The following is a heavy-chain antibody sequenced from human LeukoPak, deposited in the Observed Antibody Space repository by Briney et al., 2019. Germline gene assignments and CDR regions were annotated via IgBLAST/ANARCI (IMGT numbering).Heavy chain of an antibody. D-gene: IGHD2-8*01. Sequence: GASVKVSCKASGYTFTSNCMDWVRQAPGQGLGWMGIINLTGGSTSYAQEFQGRVTMTRDTSTSTVYMELSSLRYEDTAVYYCARGPNHYYYMDFWGKGTTVSVSS. CDR1: GYTFTSNC. V-gene: IGHV1-46*01. J-gene: IGHJ6*03. CDR3: ARGPNHYYYMDF. CDR2: INLTGGST.